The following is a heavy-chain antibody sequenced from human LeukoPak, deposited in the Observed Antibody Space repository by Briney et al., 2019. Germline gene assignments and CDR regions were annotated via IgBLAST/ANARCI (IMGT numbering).Heavy chain of an antibody. J-gene: IGHJ3*02. CDR3: ARGGSIVGTTPHDTFDI. CDR1: GTSISSGAYS. CDR2: IYYSGNT. Sequence: PSQTLSLTCTVSGTSISSGAYSWGWVRQHPGKGLEWIGCIYYSGNTYYNPSLKSRVAISVDTSKNQVSLRLSSVTAADTAVYYCARGGSIVGTTPHDTFDIWGQGTVVTVS. D-gene: IGHD1-26*01. V-gene: IGHV4-31*03.